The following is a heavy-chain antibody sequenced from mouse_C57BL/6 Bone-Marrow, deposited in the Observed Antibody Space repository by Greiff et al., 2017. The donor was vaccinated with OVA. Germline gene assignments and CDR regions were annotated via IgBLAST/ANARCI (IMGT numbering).Heavy chain of an antibody. Sequence: EVKLEESGGGLVQPGGSLKLSCAASGFTFSDYGMAWVRQAPRKGPEWVAFISNLAYSIYYADTVTGRFTISRENAKNTLYLEMSSLRSEDTAMYYCARHRTGTDWYFDVWGTGTTVTVSS. J-gene: IGHJ1*03. CDR1: GFTFSDYG. V-gene: IGHV5-15*04. D-gene: IGHD4-1*01. CDR2: ISNLAYSI. CDR3: ARHRTGTDWYFDV.